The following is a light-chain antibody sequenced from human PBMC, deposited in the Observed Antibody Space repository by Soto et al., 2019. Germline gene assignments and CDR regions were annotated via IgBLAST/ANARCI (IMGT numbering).Light chain of an antibody. V-gene: IGKV3-15*01. CDR2: GAS. CDR3: QQYKDWPPLT. J-gene: IGKJ4*01. Sequence: EKVLTQSPVTLSVSLGERATLSCRASQSITTNLAWYQQKPGQAPRLLIFGASNRATGIPARFSGSGSGTEFSLTISSLQSEDSAIHYCQQYKDWPPLTFGGGTKVEI. CDR1: QSITTN.